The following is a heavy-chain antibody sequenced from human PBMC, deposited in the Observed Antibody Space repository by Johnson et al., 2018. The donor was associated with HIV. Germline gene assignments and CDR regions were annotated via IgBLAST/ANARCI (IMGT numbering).Heavy chain of an antibody. CDR2: IRYDGINQ. D-gene: IGHD4-23*01. CDR1: GFTFSSYW. Sequence: VQLVESGGGVVQPGRSLRLSCAASGFTFSSYWMHWVRQAPGKGLAWVAFIRYDGINQDYVDSVKGRFTISRDNSKNTLYLQMSSLRPEDTAVYYCAKGSTVVDDAFDIWGQGTMVTVSS. CDR3: AKGSTVVDDAFDI. V-gene: IGHV3-30*02. J-gene: IGHJ3*02.